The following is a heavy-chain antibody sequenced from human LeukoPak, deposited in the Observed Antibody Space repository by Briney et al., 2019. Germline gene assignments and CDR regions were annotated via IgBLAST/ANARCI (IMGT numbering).Heavy chain of an antibody. J-gene: IGHJ6*02. CDR3: ARDRLVPAAIYYYYGMDV. CDR1: GFTFSSYG. Sequence: AGGSLRLSCAASGFTFSSYGMQWARQAPGRGLEWVAVIWYDGSKKYYADSVKGRFTISRDNAKNSLYLQMNSLRAEDTAVYYCARDRLVPAAIYYYYGMDVWGQGTTVTVSS. V-gene: IGHV3-33*01. CDR2: IWYDGSKK. D-gene: IGHD2-2*01.